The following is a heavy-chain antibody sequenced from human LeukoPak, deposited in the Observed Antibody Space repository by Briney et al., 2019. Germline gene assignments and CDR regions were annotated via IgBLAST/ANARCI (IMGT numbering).Heavy chain of an antibody. CDR3: ARVEVVVVAATRYWYFDL. D-gene: IGHD2-15*01. Sequence: SETLSLTCTVSGGSISSYYWSWIRQPPGKGLEWIGYIYYSGSTNYNPSLKSRVTISVDTSKNQFSLKLSYVTAADTAVYYCARVEVVVVAATRYWYFDLWGRGTLVTVSS. CDR1: GGSISSYY. V-gene: IGHV4-59*01. J-gene: IGHJ2*01. CDR2: IYYSGST.